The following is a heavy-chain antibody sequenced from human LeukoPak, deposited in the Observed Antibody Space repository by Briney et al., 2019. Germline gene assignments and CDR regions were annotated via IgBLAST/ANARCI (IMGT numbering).Heavy chain of an antibody. CDR1: GFTFSSYA. CDR2: ISGSGGST. CDR3: ARADYYDNAFDI. Sequence: GGSLRLSCAASGFTFSSYAMSCVRQAPGKGLEWVSAISGSGGSTYYADSVKGRFPISRDNSKNTLYLQMNSLRAEDTAVYYCARADYYDNAFDIWGQGTMVTVSS. V-gene: IGHV3-23*01. J-gene: IGHJ3*02. D-gene: IGHD3-22*01.